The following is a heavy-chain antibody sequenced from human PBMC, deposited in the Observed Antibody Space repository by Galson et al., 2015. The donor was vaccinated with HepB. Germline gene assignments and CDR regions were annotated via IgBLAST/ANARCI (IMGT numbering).Heavy chain of an antibody. J-gene: IGHJ3*02. CDR2: IKQDGSEK. V-gene: IGHV3-7*01. Sequence: SLRLSCAASGFTFSSYWMSWVHQAPGKGLEWVANIKQDGSEKYYVDSVKGRFTISRDNAKNSLYLQMNSLRAEDTAVYYCARIFSDYYDSSGNALSDAFDIWGQGTMVTVSS. D-gene: IGHD3-22*01. CDR1: GFTFSSYW. CDR3: ARIFSDYYDSSGNALSDAFDI.